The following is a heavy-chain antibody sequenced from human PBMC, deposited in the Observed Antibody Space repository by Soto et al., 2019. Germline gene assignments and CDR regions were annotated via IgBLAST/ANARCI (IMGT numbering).Heavy chain of an antibody. D-gene: IGHD4-17*01. CDR1: GFTFSSYG. V-gene: IGHV3-33*01. CDR3: ARGDYGDYGMDV. J-gene: IGHJ6*02. Sequence: QVQLVESGGGVVQPGRSLRLSCAASGFTFSSYGMHWVRQAPGKGLEWVAVIWYDGSNKYYADSVKGRFTISRDNSKNTLYLQMNSLRAEDTAVYYCARGDYGDYGMDVWGQGTTVTVSS. CDR2: IWYDGSNK.